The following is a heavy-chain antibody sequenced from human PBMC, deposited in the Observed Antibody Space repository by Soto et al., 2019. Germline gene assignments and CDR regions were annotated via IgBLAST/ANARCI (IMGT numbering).Heavy chain of an antibody. V-gene: IGHV3-23*01. D-gene: IGHD6-13*01. Sequence: PGGSLRLSCAASGFTFSSYAMSWVRQAPGKGLEWVSAINYNGGSTNYVDSVKGRFTISRDNSKNTLYLQMNNMRAEDTAVYYCAKDWSSSWYEYFQHWGQGTLVTVSS. CDR1: GFTFSSYA. CDR2: INYNGGST. J-gene: IGHJ1*01. CDR3: AKDWSSSWYEYFQH.